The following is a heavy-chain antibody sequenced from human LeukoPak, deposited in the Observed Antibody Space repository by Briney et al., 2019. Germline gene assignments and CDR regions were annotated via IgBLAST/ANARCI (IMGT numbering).Heavy chain of an antibody. CDR1: GHSIFNINSY. D-gene: IGHD3-16*01. CDR3: ARDRDMGGGNYFRVFYFDS. Sequence: PSETLSLTCSVSGHSIFNINSYWSWMRQPAGKGLEWIGHIFSRQNTNYNPSPKSPVTKSVDMSKNQFSLILSSVTAADTAVYYCARDRDMGGGNYFRVFYFDSWGQGTLVTVSS. J-gene: IGHJ4*02. CDR2: IFSRQNT. V-gene: IGHV4-61*09.